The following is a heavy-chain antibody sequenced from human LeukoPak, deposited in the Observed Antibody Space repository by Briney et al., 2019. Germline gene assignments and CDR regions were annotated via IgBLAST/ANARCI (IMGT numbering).Heavy chain of an antibody. D-gene: IGHD2-2*02. V-gene: IGHV4-4*07. Sequence: KPSETLSLTCTVSGGSISSHYWSWIRQPAGKGLEWIGRIYTSGSTNYNPPLKSRVTMSVDTSKNQFSLKLSSVTAADTAVYYCARDLDTRTRYCSSTSCYTAFDIWGQGTMVTVSS. CDR1: GGSISSHY. CDR3: ARDLDTRTRYCSSTSCYTAFDI. CDR2: IYTSGST. J-gene: IGHJ3*02.